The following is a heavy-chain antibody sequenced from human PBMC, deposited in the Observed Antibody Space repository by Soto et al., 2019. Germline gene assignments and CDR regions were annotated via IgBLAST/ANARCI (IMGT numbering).Heavy chain of an antibody. CDR3: ALIAPRDGYLTP. J-gene: IGHJ5*02. CDR2: IFSNDEI. D-gene: IGHD5-12*01. Sequence: QVTLKESGPVLVKPTETFTLTCTVYGFSLSNARMGVSWIRQPPGKALEWLGHIFSNDEISYSTSMKRRLTISKDTSKSQVVLTMTNMDPVDTATYYCALIAPRDGYLTPWGQGTLVTVSS. CDR1: GFSLSNARMG. V-gene: IGHV2-26*01.